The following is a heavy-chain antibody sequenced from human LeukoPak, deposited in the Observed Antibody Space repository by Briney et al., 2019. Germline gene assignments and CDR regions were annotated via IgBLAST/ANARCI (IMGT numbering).Heavy chain of an antibody. D-gene: IGHD3-10*01. CDR2: INPSGGST. CDR3: ASFGKTDAFDI. CDR1: GYTLTSYY. V-gene: IGHV1-46*01. J-gene: IGHJ3*02. Sequence: ASVKVSCKASGYTLTSYYMHWVRQAPGQGLEWMGIINPSGGSTSYAQKFQGRVTMTRDMSTSTVYMELSSLRSEDTAVYYCASFGKTDAFDIWGQGTMVTVSS.